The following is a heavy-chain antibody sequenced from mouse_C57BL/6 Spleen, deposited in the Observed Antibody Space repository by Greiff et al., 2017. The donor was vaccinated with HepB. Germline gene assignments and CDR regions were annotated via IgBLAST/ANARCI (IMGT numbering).Heavy chain of an antibody. D-gene: IGHD2-3*01. V-gene: IGHV1-64*01. J-gene: IGHJ2*01. CDR3: SRERVFDGYYVLYYFDY. CDR1: GYTFTSYW. CDR2: IHPNTGST. Sequence: VQLQQPGAELVKPGASVKLSCKASGYTFTSYWMHWVKQRPGQGLEWIGMIHPNTGSTNYNEKFKSKATLTVDKSSSTAYMQHSSLTSEDSAVYYCSRERVFDGYYVLYYFDYWGQGTTLTVSS.